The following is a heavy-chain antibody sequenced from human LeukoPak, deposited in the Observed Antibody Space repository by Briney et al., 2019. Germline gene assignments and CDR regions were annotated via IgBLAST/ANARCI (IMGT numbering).Heavy chain of an antibody. CDR3: ARGGSYLSTFDI. CDR2: IYSGGST. Sequence: GGSLRLPCAASGFTVSSNYMSWVRQAPGKGLEGVSIIYSGGSTFYADSVKGRFTISRDNSKNTLYLQMNSLRAEDTAVYYCARGGSYLSTFDIWGQGTMVTVSS. J-gene: IGHJ3*02. CDR1: GFTVSSNY. D-gene: IGHD1-26*01. V-gene: IGHV3-53*01.